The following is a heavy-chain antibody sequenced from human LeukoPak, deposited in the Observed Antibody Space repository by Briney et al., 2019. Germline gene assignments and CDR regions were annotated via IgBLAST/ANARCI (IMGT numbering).Heavy chain of an antibody. D-gene: IGHD2-21*02. CDR3: ARSHSKATVGDFDP. V-gene: IGHV4-31*03. CDR2: IYYSGST. CDR1: GGSISSGGYY. Sequence: PSQTLSLTCTVSGGSISSGGYYWSWIRQHPGKGLEWIGYIYYSGSTYYNPSLKSRVTISVDTSKNQFSLKLSSVTAADTAVYYCARSHSKATVGDFDPWGQGTLVTVPS. J-gene: IGHJ5*02.